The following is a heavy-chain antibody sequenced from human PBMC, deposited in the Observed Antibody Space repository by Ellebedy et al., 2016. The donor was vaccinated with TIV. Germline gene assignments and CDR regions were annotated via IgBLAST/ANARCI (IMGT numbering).Heavy chain of an antibody. D-gene: IGHD4-23*01. CDR1: GFTFSTYG. Sequence: GESLKISCAASGFTFSTYGMHWVRQAPGKGLEWVAFIRYDGDNKYYEDSVKGRFTISRDNSKNTLYLQMNSLRPEDTAVYYCARYHFYGGTSGYFDLWGRGTLVTVSS. J-gene: IGHJ2*01. V-gene: IGHV3-30*02. CDR2: IRYDGDNK. CDR3: ARYHFYGGTSGYFDL.